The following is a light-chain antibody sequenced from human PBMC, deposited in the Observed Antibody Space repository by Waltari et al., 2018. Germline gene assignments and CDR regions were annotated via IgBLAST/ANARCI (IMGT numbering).Light chain of an antibody. CDR2: AAS. Sequence: DVQLTQSPSSLSASVGDKVTITCRASESVRTYMNWYQQKLGEAPPLLIYAASSLQSGVPSRFSGSGSETAFSLIIKNLQPEDFATYYCQQSFASPRTFGQGTKVEVK. CDR3: QQSFASPRT. J-gene: IGKJ1*01. CDR1: ESVRTY. V-gene: IGKV1-39*01.